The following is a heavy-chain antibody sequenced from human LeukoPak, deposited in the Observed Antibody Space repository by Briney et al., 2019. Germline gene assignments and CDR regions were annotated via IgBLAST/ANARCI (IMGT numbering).Heavy chain of an antibody. CDR1: GFTFSDYA. D-gene: IGHD1-26*01. Sequence: PGRSLRLSCAASGFTFSDYAMHWVRQAPGKGLEWVAVITYGGSNKFYADFVKGRFTISRDNSKNTLFLQMNSLRVEDTAVYYFTKGGMYWRWVEPRFCHWGQGTLVNGSS. CDR3: TKGGMYWRWVEPRFCH. CDR2: ITYGGSNK. V-gene: IGHV3-30*04. J-gene: IGHJ4*03.